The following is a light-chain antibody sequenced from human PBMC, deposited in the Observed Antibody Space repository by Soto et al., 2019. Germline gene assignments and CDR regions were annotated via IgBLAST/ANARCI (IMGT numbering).Light chain of an antibody. CDR2: DVS. CDR3: SSYGASSTL. Sequence: QSALTQPASLSGSPGQSITISCTGTSTDIGSYNYVSWYQQHPGKAPKLMIFDVSYRPSLISDRFSGSKSGNTASLTISGLQPEDEADYYCSSYGASSTLFGGGTKLTVL. V-gene: IGLV2-14*03. CDR1: STDIGSYNY. J-gene: IGLJ2*01.